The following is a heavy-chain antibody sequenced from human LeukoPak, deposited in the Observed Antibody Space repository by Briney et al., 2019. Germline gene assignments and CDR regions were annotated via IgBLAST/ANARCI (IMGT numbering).Heavy chain of an antibody. J-gene: IGHJ4*02. CDR3: AREGSTNILDY. Sequence: SETLSLTCTVSGGSISNYSWSWIRQPPGKGLEWIGYIYSSGSTNYHPSLKSRVTISVDTSKNQFSLKLSYVTAADTDVYYCAREGSTNILDYWGQGTLVTVSS. D-gene: IGHD2-2*01. CDR1: GGSISNYS. CDR2: IYSSGST. V-gene: IGHV4-59*01.